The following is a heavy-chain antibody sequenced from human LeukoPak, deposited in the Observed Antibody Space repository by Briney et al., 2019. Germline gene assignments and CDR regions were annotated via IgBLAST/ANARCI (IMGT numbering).Heavy chain of an antibody. CDR3: ADSNYWYPVDY. Sequence: GGSLRLSCAASGFTFSSYAMSWVRQAPGKGLEWVSVISGSGGSTYYADSVKGRFTISRDNSKNTLYLQMNSLRAEDTALYYCADSNYWYPVDYWGQGTLVTVSS. V-gene: IGHV3-23*01. D-gene: IGHD4-11*01. CDR1: GFTFSSYA. CDR2: ISGSGGST. J-gene: IGHJ4*02.